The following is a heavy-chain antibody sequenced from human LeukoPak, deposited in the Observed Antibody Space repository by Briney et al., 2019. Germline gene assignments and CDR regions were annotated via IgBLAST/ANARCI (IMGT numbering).Heavy chain of an antibody. J-gene: IGHJ4*02. CDR2: ISATGSTT. CDR1: GFTFSTYA. D-gene: IGHD3-9*01. V-gene: IGHV3-23*01. Sequence: PGGSLRLSCAASGFTFSTYAMTWVHQAPGKGLESVSLISATGSTTYYAESVRGRFTISRDNSKNTLYLQMNTLRVEDTAVYYCARTDILTGTYFDYWGQGTLVTVSS. CDR3: ARTDILTGTYFDY.